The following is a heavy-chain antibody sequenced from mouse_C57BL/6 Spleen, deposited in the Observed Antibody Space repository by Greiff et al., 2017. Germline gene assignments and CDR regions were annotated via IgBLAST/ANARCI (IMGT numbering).Heavy chain of an antibody. CDR1: GYSITSGYY. D-gene: IGHD4-1*01. CDR3: AREANWDVAY. Sequence: ESGPGLVKPSQSLSLTCSVTGYSITSGYYWNWIRQFPGNKLEWMGYISYDGSNNYSPSLKSRISITRDTAKNQFFLKLNSVTTEDTATYYCAREANWDVAYWGQGTLVTVSA. CDR2: ISYDGSN. J-gene: IGHJ3*01. V-gene: IGHV3-6*01.